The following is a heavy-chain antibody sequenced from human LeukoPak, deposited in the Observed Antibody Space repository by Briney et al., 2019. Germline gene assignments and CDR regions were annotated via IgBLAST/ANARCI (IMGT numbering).Heavy chain of an antibody. Sequence: GASVKVSCKASGYTFTSYGISWVRQAPGQGLEWMGWISAYNGNTNYAQKLQGRVTMTTDTSTSTAYMELRSLRSDDTAVYYCARDPGWELLKPGSGSIFDYWGQGTLVTVSS. D-gene: IGHD1-26*01. CDR1: GYTFTSYG. CDR2: ISAYNGNT. V-gene: IGHV1-18*01. J-gene: IGHJ4*02. CDR3: ARDPGWELLKPGSGSIFDY.